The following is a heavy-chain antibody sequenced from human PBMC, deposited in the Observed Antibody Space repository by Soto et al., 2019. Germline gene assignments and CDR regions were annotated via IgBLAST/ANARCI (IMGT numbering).Heavy chain of an antibody. V-gene: IGHV1-69*13. CDR1: GGTFSRYA. CDR3: ASFFGVVPYYYYGMDV. D-gene: IGHD3-3*01. J-gene: IGHJ6*02. CDR2: IIPIFGTA. Sequence: ASVKFSCKASGGTFSRYAISWVRQAPGQGLEWIGGIIPIFGTANYAQKFQGRVTITADESTSTAYMELSSLRSEDTAVYYCASFFGVVPYYYYGMDVGGQGTTVTVSS.